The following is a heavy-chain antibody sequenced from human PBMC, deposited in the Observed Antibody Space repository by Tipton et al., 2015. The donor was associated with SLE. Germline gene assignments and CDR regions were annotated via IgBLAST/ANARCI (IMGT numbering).Heavy chain of an antibody. D-gene: IGHD2-2*01. CDR1: GASISRHY. CDR3: ASMIVVIPVEARRDGMDV. J-gene: IGHJ6*02. Sequence: TLSLTCTVSGASISRHYWTWIRQPPGKGLEWIGDIFHSGGTNYNPSLKSRVTISVDTSKNQFSLNLSSVTAADTALYYCASMIVVIPVEARRDGMDVWGQGTTVTVSX. V-gene: IGHV4-59*11. CDR2: IFHSGGT.